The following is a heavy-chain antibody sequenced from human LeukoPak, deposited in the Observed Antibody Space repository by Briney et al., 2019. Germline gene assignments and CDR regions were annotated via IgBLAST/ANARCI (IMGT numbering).Heavy chain of an antibody. CDR1: GFTFSSYG. CDR2: ISGSGGST. V-gene: IGHV3-23*01. Sequence: PGGSLRLSCAASGFTFSSYGMSWVRQAPGKGLEWVSAISGSGGSTYYADSVKGRFTISRDNAKNSLYLQMNSLRAEDTAVYYCARGNTLRKQWLGGNFDYWGQGTLVTVSS. J-gene: IGHJ4*02. CDR3: ARGNTLRKQWLGGNFDY. D-gene: IGHD6-19*01.